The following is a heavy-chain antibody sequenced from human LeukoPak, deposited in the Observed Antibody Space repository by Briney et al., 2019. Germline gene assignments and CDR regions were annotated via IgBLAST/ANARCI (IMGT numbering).Heavy chain of an antibody. CDR3: ARDRGYCSSTSCYTFDP. CDR1: GFTFSDYY. D-gene: IGHD2-2*02. J-gene: IGHJ5*02. V-gene: IGHV3-11*01. Sequence: GGSLRLSCAASGFTFSDYYMSWIRQAPGKGLEWVSYISSSDSTIYYADSVKGRFTISRDNAKNSLYLQMNSLRAEDTAVYYCARDRGYCSSTSCYTFDPWGQGTLVTVSS. CDR2: ISSSDSTI.